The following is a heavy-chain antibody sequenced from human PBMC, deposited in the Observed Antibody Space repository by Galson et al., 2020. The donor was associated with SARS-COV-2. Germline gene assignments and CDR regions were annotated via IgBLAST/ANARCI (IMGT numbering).Heavy chain of an antibody. CDR1: GFSLSTSGVG. V-gene: IGHV2-5*02. J-gene: IGHJ4*02. CDR3: AYRVVGATSVDY. CDR2: IYWDGDK. Sequence: SGPTLVKPTQTLTLTCTFSGFSLSTSGVGVGWIRQPPGKALEWLALIYWDGDKRYSPSLRRRLTITKDSSKRQVVLSMTDMDPVDTATYYCAYRVVGATSVDYWGQGTLVTVSS. D-gene: IGHD1-26*01.